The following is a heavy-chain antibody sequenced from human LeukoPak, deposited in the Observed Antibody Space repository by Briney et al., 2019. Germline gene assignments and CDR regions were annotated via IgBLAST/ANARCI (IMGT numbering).Heavy chain of an antibody. D-gene: IGHD6-13*01. CDR2: IYYSGST. V-gene: IGHV4-39*01. CDR1: GGSISSSSYY. J-gene: IGHJ4*02. CDR3: ARIRTSNSSSWYEWWPHPTYFDY. Sequence: PSETMSLTCTVSGGSISSSSYYWGWIRQPPGQGPEWIGSIYYSGSTYYNTSLNSRVTIAVDTSKNKLYRKLSSVTAAATTVYYCARIRTSNSSSWYEWWPHPTYFDYWGQGTLVTVSS.